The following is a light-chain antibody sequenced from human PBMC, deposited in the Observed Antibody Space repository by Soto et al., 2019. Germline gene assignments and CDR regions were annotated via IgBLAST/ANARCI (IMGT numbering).Light chain of an antibody. V-gene: IGKV3-11*01. CDR3: HHGSTGPRA. Sequence: EIVLTQSPATLSLSPGERATLSCRASQRVGIYLGWYQQRPGQAPRLLICDASKRAAGIPARFSGSGSGTDFTVPSNILEPEDFAVYYCHHGSTGPRAFGQGTRLVIK. J-gene: IGKJ5*01. CDR1: QRVGIY. CDR2: DAS.